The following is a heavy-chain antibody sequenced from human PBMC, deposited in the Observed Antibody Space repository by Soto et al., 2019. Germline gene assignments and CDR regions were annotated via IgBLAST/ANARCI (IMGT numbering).Heavy chain of an antibody. J-gene: IGHJ4*02. Sequence: GASVKVSCKASGYTFTSYAMHWVRQAPGQMLESMVWINAGNGNTKYXXKFQGRVXXTTDTSASTAXMELSXLRSEDTGVYYCARSIVVVTALDYWRQGTLVTVSS. D-gene: IGHD2-21*02. CDR1: GYTFTSYA. V-gene: IGHV1-3*01. CDR3: ARSIVVVTALDY. CDR2: INAGNGNT.